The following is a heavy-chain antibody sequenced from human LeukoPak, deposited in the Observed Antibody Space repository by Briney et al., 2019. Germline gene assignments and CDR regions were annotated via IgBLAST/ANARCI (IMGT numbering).Heavy chain of an antibody. D-gene: IGHD2-8*01. CDR2: ISSDGRNE. CDR3: AREKYCTPTDCLHGRFYFDS. Sequence: PGRSLRLSCAASGFTFNTYGMHWVRQAPGKGLEWVAIISSDGRNEYYADSVKGRFAISRDNSKNTLYLQMNTLRAEDTAVYYCAREKYCTPTDCLHGRFYFDSWGQGTLVSVSS. CDR1: GFTFNTYG. V-gene: IGHV3-30*03. J-gene: IGHJ4*02.